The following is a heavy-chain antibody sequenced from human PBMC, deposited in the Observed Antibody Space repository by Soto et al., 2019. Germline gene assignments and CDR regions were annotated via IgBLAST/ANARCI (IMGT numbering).Heavy chain of an antibody. CDR3: ASLLHPFDY. D-gene: IGHD2-2*02. V-gene: IGHV3-23*01. J-gene: IGHJ4*02. CDR2: ISGSGGST. CDR1: GFTFSSYA. Sequence: EVQLLESGGGLVQPGGSLRLSCAASGFTFSSYAMSLVRQAPGKGREWVSAISGSGGSTYYAYSVKGRFTISRDNSKNTLYLQMNSLRAQDTAVYYCASLLHPFDYWGQGTLVTVSS.